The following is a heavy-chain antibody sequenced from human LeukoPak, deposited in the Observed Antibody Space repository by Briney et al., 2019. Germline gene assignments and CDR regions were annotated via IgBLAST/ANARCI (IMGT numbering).Heavy chain of an antibody. V-gene: IGHV3-21*06. Sequence: GGPLRLFCAASGFTFSSYIMSWVRQAPGKGLEWVSSINTINSYIYYPDSVKGRFTISRDNAKNSVYLQMNSLRAEDTAVYHCAKSGSGNPNCYLNSWAGGTLVTVSS. CDR1: GFTFSSYI. D-gene: IGHD2-2*01. J-gene: IGHJ4*02. CDR2: INTINSYI. CDR3: AKSGSGNPNCYLNS.